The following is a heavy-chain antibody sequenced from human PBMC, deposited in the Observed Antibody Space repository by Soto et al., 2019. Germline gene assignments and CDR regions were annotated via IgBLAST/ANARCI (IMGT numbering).Heavy chain of an antibody. J-gene: IGHJ3*02. D-gene: IGHD6-13*01. CDR3: ARLWLIAAAPTGAFDI. CDR2: IKQDGSEK. Sequence: VGSLRLSCAASGFTFSSYWMSWVRQAPGKGLEWVANIKQDGSEKYYVDSVKGRFTISRDNAKNSLYLQMNSLRAEDTAVYYCARLWLIAAAPTGAFDIWGQGTMVTVSS. CDR1: GFTFSSYW. V-gene: IGHV3-7*01.